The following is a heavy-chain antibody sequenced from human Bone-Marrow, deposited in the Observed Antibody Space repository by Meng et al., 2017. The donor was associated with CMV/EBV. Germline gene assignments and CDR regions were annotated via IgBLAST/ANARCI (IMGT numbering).Heavy chain of an antibody. Sequence: SETLSLTCTVSGDSLRSGGYYWSWIRQPPGKTLEWVGYIYHMGDTNYNPSLKSRVTISVDTSKNQFSLRLSSVTAADTAIYYCARKSPYWYCDLWGRGNLV. CDR1: GDSLRSGGYY. V-gene: IGHV4-61*08. CDR3: ARKSPYWYCDL. J-gene: IGHJ2*01. CDR2: IYHMGDT.